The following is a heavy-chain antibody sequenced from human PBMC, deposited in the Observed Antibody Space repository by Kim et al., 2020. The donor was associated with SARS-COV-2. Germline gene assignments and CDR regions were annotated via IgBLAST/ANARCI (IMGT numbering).Heavy chain of an antibody. CDR3: AKDRVTSAASGTVFDY. D-gene: IGHD6-13*01. V-gene: IGHV3-30*18. CDR2: ISYDGINK. CDR1: GFTFSSYA. Sequence: GGSLRLSCAASGFTFSSYAMHWVRQAPGKGLEWMTFISYDGINKYYADSVKGRFTISRDNSKNTVYLQMISLRDEDTAVYYCAKDRVTSAASGTVFDYWGQGPLVTVSS. J-gene: IGHJ4*02.